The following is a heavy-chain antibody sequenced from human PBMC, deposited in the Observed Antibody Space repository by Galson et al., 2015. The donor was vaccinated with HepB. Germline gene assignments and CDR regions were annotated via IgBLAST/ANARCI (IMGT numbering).Heavy chain of an antibody. J-gene: IGHJ6*02. CDR3: ASLFGSCSSTSCYGGGYYYYYGMDV. CDR1: GFTFSSYS. CDR2: ISSSSSYI. D-gene: IGHD2-2*01. V-gene: IGHV3-21*01. Sequence: SLRLSCAASGFTFSSYSMNWVRQAPGKGLEWVSSISSSSSYIYYADSVKGRFTISRDNAKNSLYLQMNSLRAEDTAVYYCASLFGSCSSTSCYGGGYYYYYGMDVWGQGTTVTVSS.